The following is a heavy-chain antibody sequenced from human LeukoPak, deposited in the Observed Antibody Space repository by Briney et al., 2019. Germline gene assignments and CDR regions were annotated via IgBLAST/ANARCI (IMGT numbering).Heavy chain of an antibody. D-gene: IGHD3-3*01. CDR2: ISSSSTI. Sequence: PGGSLRLSCAASGFTFSSYSMNWVRQAPGKGLEWVSYISSSSTIYYADSVKGRFTISRDNAKNSLYLQMNSLRDEDTAVYYCARGGKVITIFGVVNIDYWGQGTLVTVSS. CDR1: GFTFSSYS. CDR3: ARGGKVITIFGVVNIDY. V-gene: IGHV3-48*02. J-gene: IGHJ4*02.